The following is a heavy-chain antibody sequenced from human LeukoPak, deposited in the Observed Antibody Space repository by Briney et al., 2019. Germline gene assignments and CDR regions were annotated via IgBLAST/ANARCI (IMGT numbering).Heavy chain of an antibody. CDR1: GGTFSSYA. CDR3: ARDFWSGYTTEHFDY. J-gene: IGHJ4*02. D-gene: IGHD3-3*01. CDR2: ISAYNGNT. Sequence: ASVKVSCKASGGTFSSYAISWVRQAPGQGLEWMGWISAYNGNTNYAQKLQGRVTMTTDTSTSTAYMELRSLRSDDTAVYYCARDFWSGYTTEHFDYWGQGTLVTVSS. V-gene: IGHV1-18*01.